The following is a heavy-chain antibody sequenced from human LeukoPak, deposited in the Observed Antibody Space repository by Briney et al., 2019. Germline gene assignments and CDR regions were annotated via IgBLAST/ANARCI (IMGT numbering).Heavy chain of an antibody. CDR1: GGSISSNS. Sequence: PSETLSLTCTVSGGSISSNSWSWIRPPPGGGLGWIGYIYYSGSTANNPPLTRRVSISVDTSKSHFSLKLSSVTAADTAVYYCARVLYYYYYMDVWGKGTTVTISS. J-gene: IGHJ6*03. CDR3: ARVLYYYYYMDV. V-gene: IGHV4-59*01. CDR2: IYYSGST.